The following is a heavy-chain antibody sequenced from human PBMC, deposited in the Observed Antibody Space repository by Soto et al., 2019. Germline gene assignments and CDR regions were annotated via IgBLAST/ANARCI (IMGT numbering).Heavy chain of an antibody. CDR1: GGSISIGVYY. J-gene: IGHJ4*02. Sequence: QVQLQESGPGLVKPSQTLSLTCTVSGGSISIGVYYWNWIRQHPGKGLEWVGYTYHTGSTYYNPSRESRGTISVDPSKNQFSLKLSSVTAADTAVYYCARIGNPDASLYFDYWGQGALVTVSS. CDR2: TYHTGST. CDR3: ARIGNPDASLYFDY. V-gene: IGHV4-31*03.